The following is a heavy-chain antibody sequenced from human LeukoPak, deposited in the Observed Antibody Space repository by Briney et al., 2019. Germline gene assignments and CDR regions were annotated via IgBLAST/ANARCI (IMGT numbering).Heavy chain of an antibody. CDR1: GVSIANTLFH. J-gene: IGHJ4*02. CDR2: IYTTGST. V-gene: IGHV4-61*09. CDR3: ASRHDGHDY. Sequence: SQTLSLTCTVSGVSIANTLFHWNRLRQPAGKGLEWIGHIYTTGSTDYNPSLKRRVTISLDTARNQFSLKLSSVTAADTAVYFGASRHDGHDYWGQGTLVTVSS.